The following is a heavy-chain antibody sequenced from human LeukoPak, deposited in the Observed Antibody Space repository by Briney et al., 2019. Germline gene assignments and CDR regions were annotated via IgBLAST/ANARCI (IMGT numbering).Heavy chain of an antibody. D-gene: IGHD6-19*01. Sequence: ASVKVSCKASGYTFTSYAISWVRQAPGQGLEWMGGIIPIFGTANYAQKFQGRVTITADESTSTAYMELSSLRSEDTAVYYCARDREAVAGHNWFDPWGQGTLVTVSS. CDR2: IIPIFGTA. CDR1: GYTFTSYA. V-gene: IGHV1-69*13. CDR3: ARDREAVAGHNWFDP. J-gene: IGHJ5*02.